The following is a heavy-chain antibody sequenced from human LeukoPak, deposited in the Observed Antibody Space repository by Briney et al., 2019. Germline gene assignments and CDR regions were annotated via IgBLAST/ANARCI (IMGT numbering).Heavy chain of an antibody. Sequence: GGSLRLSCAASGFTFRNYAIYWVRQAPGKGLEWVSGISGSGGDTYFADSVKGRFAISRDHSKNTVFLQMDSLRAEDTAVYYCAKTTAGNSSGRYPGWPVDYWGQGTLVTVSS. V-gene: IGHV3-23*01. J-gene: IGHJ4*02. CDR1: GFTFRNYA. CDR2: ISGSGGDT. D-gene: IGHD6-19*01. CDR3: AKTTAGNSSGRYPGWPVDY.